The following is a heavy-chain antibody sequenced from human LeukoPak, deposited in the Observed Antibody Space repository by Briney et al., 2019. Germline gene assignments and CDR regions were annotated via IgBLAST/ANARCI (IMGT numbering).Heavy chain of an antibody. J-gene: IGHJ3*02. CDR1: GFTVSSNY. CDR3: AKSLLTTATGTGRAFDI. V-gene: IGHV3-23*01. CDR2: ISAGADVI. Sequence: PGGSLRLSCAASGFTVSSNYMSWVRQAPGKGLEWVSGISAGADVIFYADPVKGRFTISRDNSKNTLYLQMNSLRAEDSAEYYCAKSLLTTATGTGRAFDIWGQGTMVTVSA. D-gene: IGHD1-1*01.